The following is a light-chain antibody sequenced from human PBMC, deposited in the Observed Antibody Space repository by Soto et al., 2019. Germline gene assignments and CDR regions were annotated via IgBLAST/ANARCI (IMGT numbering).Light chain of an antibody. V-gene: IGKV1-39*01. J-gene: IGKJ4*01. CDR2: AAS. CDR1: QNIDNY. CDR3: QQSYSPLFT. Sequence: DIQMTQSPSSLSASVGDRVTITCRASQNIDNYLHWYQQKPGKAPKLLIYAASTLQTGVPSRFSGSGSGTDFTLTISSLQPEDFATYYCQQSYSPLFTFGGGTKVEIK.